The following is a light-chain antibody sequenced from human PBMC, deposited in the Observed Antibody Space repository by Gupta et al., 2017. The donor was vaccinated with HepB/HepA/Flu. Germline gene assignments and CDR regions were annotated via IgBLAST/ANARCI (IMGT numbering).Light chain of an antibody. Sequence: EIVLTQSSGTLSLSPGERATLSCRASQSVSSSYLAWYQQKPGQAPRLLIYGASSRATGIPDRFSGSGSGTDFTLTISRLEPEDFAVYYCQQYGSSPPKTFGQGAKLEIK. V-gene: IGKV3-20*01. CDR2: GAS. J-gene: IGKJ2*01. CDR3: QQYGSSPPKT. CDR1: QSVSSSY.